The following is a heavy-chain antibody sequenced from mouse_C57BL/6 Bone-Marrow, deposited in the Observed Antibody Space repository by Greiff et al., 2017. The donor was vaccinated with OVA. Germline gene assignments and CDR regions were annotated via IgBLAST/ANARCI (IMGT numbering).Heavy chain of an antibody. Sequence: VQLQQSGPELVKPGASVKISCKASGYAFSSSWMNWVKQRPGKGLEWIGRIYPGDGDTNYNGKFKGKATLTADKSSSTAYMQLSSLTSEDSAVYFCARPYYDSPFAYWGQGTLVTVSA. D-gene: IGHD2-4*01. V-gene: IGHV1-82*01. CDR3: ARPYYDSPFAY. CDR2: IYPGDGDT. CDR1: GYAFSSSW. J-gene: IGHJ3*01.